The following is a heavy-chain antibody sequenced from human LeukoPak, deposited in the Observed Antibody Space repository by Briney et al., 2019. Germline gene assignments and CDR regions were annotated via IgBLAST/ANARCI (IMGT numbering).Heavy chain of an antibody. V-gene: IGHV4-59*01. D-gene: IGHD5-24*01. CDR1: GGSISGYF. Sequence: PSETLSLTCTVSGGSISGYFWSWIRQPPEKGLEWIAYIYYSGSTDYSPSLKSRATISVDTSKNQFSLKLSSVTAADTAVYYCARGRDGYNLGFDYWGQGTLVTVSS. CDR3: ARGRDGYNLGFDY. CDR2: IYYSGST. J-gene: IGHJ4*02.